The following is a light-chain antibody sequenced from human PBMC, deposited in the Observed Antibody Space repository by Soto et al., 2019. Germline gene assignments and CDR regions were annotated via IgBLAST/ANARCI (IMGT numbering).Light chain of an antibody. CDR3: QQYGNSPIP. CDR1: HSISGT. Sequence: EIVMTQSPATLSVSPGGRATLSCRARHSISGTLAWYQQKAGQAPRLLIYDASSRAFDIPDRFSGSGSGTDFTLTISRLEPEDFAVYYCQQYGNSPIPFGQGTRLEIK. CDR2: DAS. V-gene: IGKV3-20*01. J-gene: IGKJ5*01.